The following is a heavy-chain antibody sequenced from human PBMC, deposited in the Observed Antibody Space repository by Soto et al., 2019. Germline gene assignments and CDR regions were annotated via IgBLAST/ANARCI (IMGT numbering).Heavy chain of an antibody. CDR3: ALCIGLYGQCYFEC. Sequence: DVQLVETGGGLIQPGGSLRLSCAASGFIVSSSYMSWVRQAPGNGLEWVSVLYSDGRTYYADSVKGRFTISRDNSKNTLYLQMNSLSPEDTAVYYFALCIGLYGQCYFECWGQGTLVTV. J-gene: IGHJ4*02. CDR2: LYSDGRT. V-gene: IGHV3-53*02. CDR1: GFIVSSSY. D-gene: IGHD6-25*01.